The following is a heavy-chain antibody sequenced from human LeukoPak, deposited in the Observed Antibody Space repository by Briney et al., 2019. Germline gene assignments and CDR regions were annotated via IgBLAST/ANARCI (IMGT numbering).Heavy chain of an antibody. CDR3: ARDPGSGWFADAFDI. Sequence: AXGQGLEXMXWISAYNGNTNYAQKLQGRVTMTTDTSTSTAYMELRSLRSDDTAVYYCARDPGSGWFADAFDIWGQGTMVTVSS. D-gene: IGHD6-19*01. V-gene: IGHV1-18*01. CDR2: ISAYNGNT. J-gene: IGHJ3*02.